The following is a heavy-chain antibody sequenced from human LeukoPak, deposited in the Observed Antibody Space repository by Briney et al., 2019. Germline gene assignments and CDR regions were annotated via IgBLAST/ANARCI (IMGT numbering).Heavy chain of an antibody. Sequence: SETLSLTCAVYGGSFSGYYWSWIRQPPGKGLEWIGEINHSGSTNYNPSLKSRVTISVDTSKNQFSLKLSSVTAADTAVYYCATYSSGGWFDPWGQGTLVTVSS. CDR3: ATYSSGGWFDP. CDR2: INHSGST. CDR1: GGSFSGYY. D-gene: IGHD6-19*01. J-gene: IGHJ5*02. V-gene: IGHV4-34*01.